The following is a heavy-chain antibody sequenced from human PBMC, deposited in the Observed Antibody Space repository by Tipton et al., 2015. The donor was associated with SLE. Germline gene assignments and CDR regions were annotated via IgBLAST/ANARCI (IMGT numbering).Heavy chain of an antibody. CDR1: GFTFSNYW. D-gene: IGHD3-3*01. CDR2: VYDSGNT. J-gene: IGHJ5*02. V-gene: IGHV4-59*12. Sequence: LRLSCAASGFTFSNYWMTWVRQPPGKGLEWIASVYDSGNTYYNPSLSGRVSIPLDTSKNQFSLNLTSVTAADSAIYYCARGTPFMEWERNWFDPWGQGTLVTVSS. CDR3: ARGTPFMEWERNWFDP.